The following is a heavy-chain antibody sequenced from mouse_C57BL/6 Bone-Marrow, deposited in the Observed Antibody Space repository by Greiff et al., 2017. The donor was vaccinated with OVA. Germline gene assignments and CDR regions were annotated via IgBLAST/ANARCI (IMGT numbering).Heavy chain of an antibody. J-gene: IGHJ1*03. CDR1: GFTFSDYG. D-gene: IGHD1-1*01. V-gene: IGHV5-17*01. CDR2: ISSGSSTI. CDR3: ARGGSCYWYFDV. Sequence: EVQLVESGGGLVKPGGSLKLSCAASGFTFSDYGMHWVRQAPEKGLEWVAYISSGSSTIYYADTVKGRFTISRDNAKNTLFLQMTSLRSEDTAMYYCARGGSCYWYFDVCGTGTTVTVSS.